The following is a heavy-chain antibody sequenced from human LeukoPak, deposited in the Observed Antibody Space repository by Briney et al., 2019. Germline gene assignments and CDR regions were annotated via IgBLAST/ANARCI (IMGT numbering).Heavy chain of an antibody. CDR3: ARDRHYYGSGSYYLGGYYFDY. V-gene: IGHV1-69*05. CDR1: GGTFSSYA. D-gene: IGHD3-10*01. Sequence: SVKVSCKASGGTFSSYAISWVRQAPGQGLEWMGRIIPIIGTANYAQKFQGRVTITTDESTSTAYMELSSLRSDDTAVYYCARDRHYYGSGSYYLGGYYFDYWGQGTLVTVSS. CDR2: IIPIIGTA. J-gene: IGHJ4*02.